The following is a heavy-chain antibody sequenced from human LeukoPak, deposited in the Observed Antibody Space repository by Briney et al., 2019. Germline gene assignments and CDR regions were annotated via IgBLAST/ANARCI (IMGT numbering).Heavy chain of an antibody. V-gene: IGHV3-30*04. J-gene: IGHJ4*02. CDR1: GFTFSSYA. CDR2: ISYDGSNK. CDR3: ARDFDY. Sequence: GRPLSLSCAASGFTFSSYAMLGVRQAPGKGLEWVAVISYDGSNKYYADSVKGRFTISRDNSKNTLYLQMNSLRAEDTAVYYCARDFDYWGQGTLVTVSS.